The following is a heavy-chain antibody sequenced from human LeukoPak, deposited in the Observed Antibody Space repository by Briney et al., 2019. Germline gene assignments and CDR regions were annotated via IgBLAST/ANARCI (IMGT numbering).Heavy chain of an antibody. J-gene: IGHJ4*02. D-gene: IGHD5-12*01. Sequence: PGEPLNISCKASGYSFTSYWIGWVRQMPGKGLEWMGIIYPYDSDTRYSPSFQGQVTISADKSISTAYLQWSNLKASDTAMYYCARHIGYSAWNPDYWGQGTLVTVSS. CDR2: IYPYDSDT. V-gene: IGHV5-51*01. CDR1: GYSFTSYW. CDR3: ARHIGYSAWNPDY.